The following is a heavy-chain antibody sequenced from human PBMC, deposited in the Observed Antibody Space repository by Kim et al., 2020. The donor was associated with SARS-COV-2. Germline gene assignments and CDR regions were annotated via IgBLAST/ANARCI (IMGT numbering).Heavy chain of an antibody. Sequence: GGSLRLSCVASGFPFTTYTMNWVRQAPGKGLEWVSGISGSGRSTYYADSVKGRFTVSRDNSKNTLYLQMNSLRVEDTAVYYCAKELRVTTVTTGGEFFNSWVQGTLVTVSS. CDR3: AKELRVTTVTTGGEFFNS. D-gene: IGHD4-17*01. V-gene: IGHV3-23*01. J-gene: IGHJ5*02. CDR1: GFPFTTYT. CDR2: ISGSGRST.